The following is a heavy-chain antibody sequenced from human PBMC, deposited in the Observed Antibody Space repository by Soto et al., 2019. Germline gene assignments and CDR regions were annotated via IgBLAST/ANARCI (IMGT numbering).Heavy chain of an antibody. CDR3: ARDSAPDRTVWYYFDY. D-gene: IGHD3-16*01. V-gene: IGHV3-30-3*01. CDR1: GFTFNDFP. J-gene: IGHJ4*02. CDR2: ISYHGSNT. Sequence: GGSLRLSCAASGFTFNDFPMHWVRQAPGKGLEWVAHISYHGSNTYYADSVKGRFTISRDNSQNTFYLQMDSLRPEDTALYYCARDSAPDRTVWYYFDYWGQGALVTVSS.